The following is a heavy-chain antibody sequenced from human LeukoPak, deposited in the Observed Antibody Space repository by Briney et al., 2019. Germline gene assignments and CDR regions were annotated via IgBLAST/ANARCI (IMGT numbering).Heavy chain of an antibody. V-gene: IGHV1-8*03. J-gene: IGHJ4*02. D-gene: IGHD1-26*01. Sequence: ASVTVSCKASGYTFTSYDINWVRQATGQGLEWMGWMNPNSGNTGYAQKLQGRVTITRNTSISTAYMELSSLRSEDTAVYYCARESKGMGASDYWGQGTLVTVSS. CDR3: ARESKGMGASDY. CDR1: GYTFTSYD. CDR2: MNPNSGNT.